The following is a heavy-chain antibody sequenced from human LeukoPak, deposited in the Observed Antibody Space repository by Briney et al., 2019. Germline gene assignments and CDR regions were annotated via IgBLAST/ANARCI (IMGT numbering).Heavy chain of an antibody. J-gene: IGHJ4*02. CDR2: IYYSGST. D-gene: IGHD1-7*01. V-gene: IGHV4-39*01. Sequence: PSETLSLTCTVSGGSISSSSYYWGWIRQPPGKGLEWIGSIYYSGSTYYNPSLKSRVTISVDTSKNQFSLKLSSVTAADTAVYYCARGLPNWNYGYYFDYWGQGTLVTVSS. CDR3: ARGLPNWNYGYYFDY. CDR1: GGSISSSSYY.